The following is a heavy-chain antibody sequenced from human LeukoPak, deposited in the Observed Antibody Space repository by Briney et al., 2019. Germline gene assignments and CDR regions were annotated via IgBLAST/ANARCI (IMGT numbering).Heavy chain of an antibody. CDR2: INHSGST. J-gene: IGHJ4*02. CDR1: GGSISSGGYY. CDR3: TRQEDY. V-gene: IGHV4-39*07. Sequence: PSETLSLTCTVSGGSISSGGYYWSWIRQPPGKGLEWIGEINHSGSTNYNPSLKSRVTISVDTSKNQFSLKLSSVTAADTAVYYCTRQEDYWGQGTLVTVSS.